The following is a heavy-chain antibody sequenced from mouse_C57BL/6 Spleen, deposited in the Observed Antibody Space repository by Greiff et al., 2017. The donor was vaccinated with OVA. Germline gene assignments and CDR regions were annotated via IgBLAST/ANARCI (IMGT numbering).Heavy chain of an antibody. CDR1: GYTFTDYY. V-gene: IGHV1-26*01. Sequence: EVQLQQSGPELVKPGASVKISCKASGYTFTDYYMNWVKQSHGKSLEWIGDINPNNGGTSYNQKFKGKATLTVDKSSSTAYMELRSLTSEDSAVYYCARVDTTVVYFDYWGQGTTLTVSS. CDR2: INPNNGGT. D-gene: IGHD1-1*01. CDR3: ARVDTTVVYFDY. J-gene: IGHJ2*01.